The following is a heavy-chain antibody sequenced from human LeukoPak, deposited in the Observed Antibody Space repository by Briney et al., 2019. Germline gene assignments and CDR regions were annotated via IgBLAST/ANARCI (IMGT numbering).Heavy chain of an antibody. V-gene: IGHV3-30-3*01. CDR1: GFTFSSYA. D-gene: IGHD3-16*01. Sequence: GGSLRLSCAASGFTFSSYAMHWVRQAPGKGLEWVAVISYDGSNKYYADSVKGRFTISRDNSKNTLYLQMNSLRAEDTAVYYCASHGGDFDYWGQGTLVTVSS. J-gene: IGHJ4*02. CDR3: ASHGGDFDY. CDR2: ISYDGSNK.